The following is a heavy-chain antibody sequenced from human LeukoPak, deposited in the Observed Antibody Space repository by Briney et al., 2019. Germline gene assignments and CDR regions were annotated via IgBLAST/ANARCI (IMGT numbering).Heavy chain of an antibody. CDR1: GGSISSGDYS. J-gene: IGHJ4*02. CDR3: ARGVYIAAAQYAY. D-gene: IGHD6-13*01. CDR2: IYYSGST. V-gene: IGHV4-30-4*02. Sequence: SETLSLTCTVSGGSISSGDYSWSWIRQPPGKGLEWIGYIYYSGSTYYNPSLKSRVTISVDTSKNQFSLKLSSVTAADTAVYYCARGVYIAAAQYAYWGQGTLVTVSS.